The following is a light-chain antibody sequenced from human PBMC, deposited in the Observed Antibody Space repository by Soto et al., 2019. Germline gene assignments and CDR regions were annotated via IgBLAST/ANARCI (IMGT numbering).Light chain of an antibody. CDR2: QAS. CDR1: QSISHW. Sequence: DIQMTQSPSTLSASVGDRVTITCRASQSISHWLAWYQQRPGEAPNLLIYQASNLESGVPSRFSGSGSETEFTLTISYLQSDDFATDYCQQYQDFPWTFGQGTEVESK. V-gene: IGKV1-5*03. CDR3: QQYQDFPWT. J-gene: IGKJ1*01.